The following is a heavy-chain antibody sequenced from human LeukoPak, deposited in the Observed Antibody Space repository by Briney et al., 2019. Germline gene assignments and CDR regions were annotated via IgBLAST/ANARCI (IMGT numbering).Heavy chain of an antibody. V-gene: IGHV6-1*01. Sequence: SQTLSLTCAISGDSVSSNSAAWKWIRQSPSRGLEWLGRTYYRSKWYNDYAVSVKSRITINPDTSKNQFSLQPNSVTPEDTAVYYCARARTATPYFDYWGQGTLVTVSS. CDR3: ARARTATPYFDY. J-gene: IGHJ4*02. D-gene: IGHD1-1*01. CDR2: TYYRSKWYN. CDR1: GDSVSSNSAA.